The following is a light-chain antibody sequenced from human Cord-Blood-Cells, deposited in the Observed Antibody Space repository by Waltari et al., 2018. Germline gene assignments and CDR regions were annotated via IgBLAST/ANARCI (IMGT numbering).Light chain of an antibody. V-gene: IGLV1-40*01. CDR3: QSYDSSLSGYV. J-gene: IGLJ1*01. CDR2: GNS. CDR1: SSNIGAGLD. Sequence: QSVLTQPPSVSGAPGQRVTISCTGSSSNIGAGLDLHWYQQLPGTAPKLLIYGNSNRPSGVPDRFSGSKSGTSASLAITGLQAEDEADYYCQSYDSSLSGYVFGTGTKVTVL.